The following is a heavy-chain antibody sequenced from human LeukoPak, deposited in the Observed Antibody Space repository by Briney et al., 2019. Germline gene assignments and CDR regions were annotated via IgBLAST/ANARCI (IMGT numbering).Heavy chain of an antibody. J-gene: IGHJ4*02. V-gene: IGHV3-15*07. Sequence: GGSLRLSCAASGFTFSNAWMNWVRQAPGKGLEWVGRIKSKTDGGATDYAAPVKGRFTISRDDSKNTLYLQMNSLKTEDTAVYYCSTTYYYDSSEGYWGQGTLVTVSS. CDR1: GFTFSNAW. CDR2: IKSKTDGGAT. CDR3: STTYYYDSSEGY. D-gene: IGHD3-22*01.